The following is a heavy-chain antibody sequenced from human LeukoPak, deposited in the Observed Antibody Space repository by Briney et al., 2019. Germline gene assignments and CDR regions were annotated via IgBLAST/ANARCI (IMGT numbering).Heavy chain of an antibody. J-gene: IGHJ4*02. CDR2: SYHSGCT. Sequence: SETLSLTCAVSGESISTTNWWSWVRKPPGKGLEWIGESYHSGCTNYNPSLKSRVIISVDESKNQFSLKLRSVTAADTAVYYCERRHRADYFDYWGQGTLVTVSS. CDR1: GESISTTNW. V-gene: IGHV4-4*02. CDR3: ERRHRADYFDY.